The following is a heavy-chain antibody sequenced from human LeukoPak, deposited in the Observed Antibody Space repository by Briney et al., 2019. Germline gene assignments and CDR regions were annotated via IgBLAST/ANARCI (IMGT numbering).Heavy chain of an antibody. CDR2: IYSGGST. V-gene: IGHV3-53*01. J-gene: IGHJ6*02. Sequence: GGSLRLSCATSGLTVSSNYMSWVRQAPGKGLEWVSVIYSGGSTNYADSVKGRFTISRDNSKNTLHLQMNSLRGEDTAVYYCARTGPGNYAINSYYGMDVWGQGTTVTVSS. D-gene: IGHD3-10*01. CDR1: GLTVSSNY. CDR3: ARTGPGNYAINSYYGMDV.